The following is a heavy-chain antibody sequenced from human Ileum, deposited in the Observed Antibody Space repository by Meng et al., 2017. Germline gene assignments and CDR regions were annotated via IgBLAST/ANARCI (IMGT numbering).Heavy chain of an antibody. CDR3: AKLRGSSLYDY. CDR2: ISSAGNAM. CDR1: GFSFSSYE. V-gene: IGHV3-48*03. D-gene: IGHD3-3*01. Sequence: GGSLRLSCAASGFSFSSYEMSWVRQAPGKGLEWVSYISSAGNAMYYADSVKGRFTISRDNSKNSLHLQMNSLRAEDTAVYYCAKLRGSSLYDYWGQGTLVTVSS. J-gene: IGHJ4*02.